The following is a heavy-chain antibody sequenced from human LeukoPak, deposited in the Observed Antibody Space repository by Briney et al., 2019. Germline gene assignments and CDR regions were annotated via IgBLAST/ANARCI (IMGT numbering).Heavy chain of an antibody. CDR2: INHSGST. CDR3: ARDLCSGGSCYPGWLDP. V-gene: IGHV4-34*01. CDR1: GGSFSGYY. D-gene: IGHD2-15*01. Sequence: SETLSLTCAVYGGSFSGYYWGWIRQPPGKGLEWIGEINHSGSTNYNPSLKSRVTISVDTSKNQFSLKLSSVTPADTAVYYCARDLCSGGSCYPGWLDPWGQGTLVTVSS. J-gene: IGHJ5*02.